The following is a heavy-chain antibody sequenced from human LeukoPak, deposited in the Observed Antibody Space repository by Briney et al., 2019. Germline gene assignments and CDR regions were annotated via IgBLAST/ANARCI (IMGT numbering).Heavy chain of an antibody. Sequence: SEPLSLTCAIHGRSFSGSYWSWIRQPPGKGVEWVGEMNRSGSTNYNPSRKSRVTISVDTSKKQFSLKLSSVTAADTAVYYCARVIGSSDLIVYWGQGTLVTVSS. CDR2: MNRSGST. CDR1: GRSFSGSY. D-gene: IGHD6-6*01. CDR3: ARVIGSSDLIVY. V-gene: IGHV4-34*01. J-gene: IGHJ4*02.